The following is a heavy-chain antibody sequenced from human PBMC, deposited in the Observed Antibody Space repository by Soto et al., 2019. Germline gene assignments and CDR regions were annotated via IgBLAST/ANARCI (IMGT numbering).Heavy chain of an antibody. CDR1: GGTFSSYA. J-gene: IGHJ5*02. CDR3: ARGHRLRSLPEMIDP. CDR2: IIPIFGTA. Sequence: ASVKVSCKASGGTFSSYAISWVRQAPGQGLEWMGGIIPIFGTANYAQKFQGRVTITADESTSTAYMELSSLRSEDTAVYYCARGHRLRSLPEMIDPWGQGTLVTVSS. D-gene: IGHD3-3*01. V-gene: IGHV1-69*13.